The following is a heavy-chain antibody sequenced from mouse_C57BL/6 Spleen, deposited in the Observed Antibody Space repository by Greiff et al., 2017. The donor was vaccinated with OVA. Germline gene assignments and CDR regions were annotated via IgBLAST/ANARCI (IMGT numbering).Heavy chain of an antibody. CDR1: GYAFSSSW. D-gene: IGHD1-1*01. CDR2: IYPGDGDT. Sequence: QVQLQQSGPELVKPGASVKISCKASGYAFSSSWMNWVKQRPGTGLEWIGRIYPGDGDTNYNGKFKGKATLTADKSSSTAYMQLSSLTSEDSAVYFCATYYYGSSYYAMDDWGQGTSVTVSS. J-gene: IGHJ4*01. CDR3: ATYYYGSSYYAMDD. V-gene: IGHV1-82*01.